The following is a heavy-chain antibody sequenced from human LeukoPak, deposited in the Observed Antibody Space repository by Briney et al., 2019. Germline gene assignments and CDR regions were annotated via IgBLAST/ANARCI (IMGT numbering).Heavy chain of an antibody. D-gene: IGHD2-15*01. CDR2: ISYGGSNK. CDR3: AKDRNNWSGGSCY. CDR1: GFTFSRYY. V-gene: IGHV3-30*02. J-gene: IGHJ4*02. Sequence: GGSLRLSCAASGFTFSRYYRHWIRQAPGKGLEWVAFISYGGSNKYYPDSVKGRFTISRDNSKNTLYLQMNSLSVEDTAVYYCAKDRNNWSGGSCYWGQGTVVTVSS.